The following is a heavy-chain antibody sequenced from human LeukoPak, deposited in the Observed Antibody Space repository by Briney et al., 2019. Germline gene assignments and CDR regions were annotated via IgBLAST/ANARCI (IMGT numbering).Heavy chain of an antibody. V-gene: IGHV1-2*02. CDR2: INPNNGDT. D-gene: IGHD6-6*01. J-gene: IGHJ4*02. Sequence: ASVKVSCKASGYTFTAQYMHWVRQAPGQGLEWMGWINPNNGDTKYAQSFLGRVTMTRDTSTTTAYMELSSLRSEDTAVYYCAREKLGSSVDYWGQGTLVTVSS. CDR3: AREKLGSSVDY. CDR1: GYTFTAQY.